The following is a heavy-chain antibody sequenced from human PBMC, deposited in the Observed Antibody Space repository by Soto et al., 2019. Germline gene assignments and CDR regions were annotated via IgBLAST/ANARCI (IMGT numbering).Heavy chain of an antibody. CDR2: IYYSGST. CDR3: ASRLCGGDCDPAYYYYYYGMDV. D-gene: IGHD2-21*02. J-gene: IGHJ6*02. Sequence: SETLSLTCTVSGGSISSGGYYWSWIRQHPGKGLEWIGYIYYSGSTYYSPSLKSRVTISVDTSKNQFSLKLSSVTAADTAVYYCASRLCGGDCDPAYYYYYYGMDVWGQGTTVTVSS. V-gene: IGHV4-31*03. CDR1: GGSISSGGYY.